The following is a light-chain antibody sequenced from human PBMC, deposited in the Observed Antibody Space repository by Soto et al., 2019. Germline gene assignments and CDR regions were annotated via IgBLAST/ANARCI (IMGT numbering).Light chain of an antibody. CDR2: GTS. CDR3: QQYGTTPWT. Sequence: EIVLTQSPGTLSLSPGERATLSCRASQSVSSSYLAWYQHKPGQAPRLLIAGTSSRATGIPDRLSGSASWTDFPRTITRLEPEDFAVYYCQQYGTTPWTFGQGTKVEVK. V-gene: IGKV3-20*01. CDR1: QSVSSSY. J-gene: IGKJ1*01.